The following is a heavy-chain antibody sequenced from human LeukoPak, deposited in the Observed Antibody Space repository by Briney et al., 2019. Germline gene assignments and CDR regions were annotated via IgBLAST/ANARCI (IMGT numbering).Heavy chain of an antibody. CDR2: IYTSGST. J-gene: IGHJ4*02. CDR1: GGSISSGSYH. Sequence: SETLSLTCTVSGGSISSGSYHCSWIRQPAGKGLEWIGRIYTSGSTNYSPSLKSRVTISVDTSKSQFSLKLSSVTAADTAVYYCASSIGVWGQGTLVTVSS. V-gene: IGHV4-61*02. D-gene: IGHD2-8*01. CDR3: ASSIGV.